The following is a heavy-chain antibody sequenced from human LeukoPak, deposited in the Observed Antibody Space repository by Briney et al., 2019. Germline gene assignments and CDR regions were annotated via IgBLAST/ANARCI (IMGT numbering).Heavy chain of an antibody. CDR1: GYTFTGYY. CDR2: INPNSGGT. V-gene: IGHV1-2*02. J-gene: IGHJ6*04. CDR3: ARVIAAAGRVDV. Sequence: EASVKVSCKASGYTFTGYYMHWVRQAPGQGLEWMGWINPNSGGTNYAQKFQGRVTMTRDTSISTAYMELSRLRSDDTAVYYCARVIAAAGRVDVWGKGTTVTVSS. D-gene: IGHD6-13*01.